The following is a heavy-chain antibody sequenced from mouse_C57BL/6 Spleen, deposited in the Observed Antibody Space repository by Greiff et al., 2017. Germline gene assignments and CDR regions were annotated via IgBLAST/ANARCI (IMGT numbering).Heavy chain of an antibody. CDR3: ARTYGSPDWYFDV. Sequence: EVKLVESGAELVKPGASVKLSCTASGFNIKDYYMHWVKQRTEQGLEWIGRIDPEDGETKYAPKFQGKATITADTSSNTAYLQLSSLTSEDTAVYYCARTYGSPDWYFDVWGTGTTVTVSS. V-gene: IGHV14-2*01. CDR1: GFNIKDYY. J-gene: IGHJ1*03. D-gene: IGHD1-1*01. CDR2: IDPEDGET.